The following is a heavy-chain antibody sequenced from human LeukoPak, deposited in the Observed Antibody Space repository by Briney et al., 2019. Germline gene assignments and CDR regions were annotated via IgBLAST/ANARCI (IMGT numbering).Heavy chain of an antibody. CDR1: GFTFSSYD. D-gene: IGHD6-19*01. J-gene: IGHJ4*02. V-gene: IGHV3-30*18. Sequence: PGGSLRLSCAASGFTFSSYDMHWVRQAPGKGLEWVAVISYDGSNKYYADSVKGRFTISRDTSRNTLFLQMNSLRAEDTAIYYCAKEVGSGWYYFDSWGQGTLVAVSS. CDR2: ISYDGSNK. CDR3: AKEVGSGWYYFDS.